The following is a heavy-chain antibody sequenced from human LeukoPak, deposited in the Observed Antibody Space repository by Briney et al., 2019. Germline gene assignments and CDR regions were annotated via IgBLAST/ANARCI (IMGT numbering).Heavy chain of an antibody. D-gene: IGHD2-15*01. CDR3: ARDGGLDY. Sequence: ASVTVSCKASGYTFTDYYMHWVRQAPGQGLEWMGWISPNSGDTNYAQKFQGRVTMTRDTSITTAYMELSRLRSDDTAVYYCARDGGLDYWGQGTPVTVSS. CDR2: ISPNSGDT. J-gene: IGHJ4*02. V-gene: IGHV1-2*02. CDR1: GYTFTDYY.